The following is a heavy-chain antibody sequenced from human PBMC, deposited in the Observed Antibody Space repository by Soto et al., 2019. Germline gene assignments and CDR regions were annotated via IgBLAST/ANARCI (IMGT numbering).Heavy chain of an antibody. V-gene: IGHV1-69*13. Sequence: SVKVSCRASGGTFSSYAISWVRQAPGQGLEWMGGIIPIFGTANYAQKFQGRVTITADESTSTAYMELSSLRSEDTAVYYCARERDYDSSGYSLDYWGQGTLVTVSS. D-gene: IGHD3-22*01. CDR2: IIPIFGTA. CDR1: GGTFSSYA. J-gene: IGHJ4*02. CDR3: ARERDYDSSGYSLDY.